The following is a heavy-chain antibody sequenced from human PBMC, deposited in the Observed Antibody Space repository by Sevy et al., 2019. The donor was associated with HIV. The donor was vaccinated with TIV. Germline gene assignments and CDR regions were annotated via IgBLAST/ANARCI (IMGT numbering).Heavy chain of an antibody. CDR1: GGSISSHSYY. CDR3: ARDHGYSNGWFPYYYYYGMDV. J-gene: IGHJ6*02. D-gene: IGHD6-19*01. V-gene: IGHV4-31*03. Sequence: SETLSLTCSVSGGSISSHSYYWTWIRQHPGKRLEWIGYIHYSGRTYYNPSLKSRVTISLDTSKNQFSLRLRSVTAADTAVYYCARDHGYSNGWFPYYYYYGMDVWGPRTTVTVSS. CDR2: IHYSGRT.